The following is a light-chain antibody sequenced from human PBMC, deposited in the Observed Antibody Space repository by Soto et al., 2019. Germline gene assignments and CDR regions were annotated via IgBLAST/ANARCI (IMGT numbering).Light chain of an antibody. J-gene: IGKJ1*01. CDR3: QQRYNWPWT. Sequence: EIVLTQSPGPLSFSPGERATLSCRASQSIRNFLAWYQQKPGQAPRLLIYDASNRASGIPPRFSGSGSGTDFTLAISGLEPEDLAVYYCQQRYNWPWTFGQGTKVDIK. CDR1: QSIRNF. CDR2: DAS. V-gene: IGKV3-11*01.